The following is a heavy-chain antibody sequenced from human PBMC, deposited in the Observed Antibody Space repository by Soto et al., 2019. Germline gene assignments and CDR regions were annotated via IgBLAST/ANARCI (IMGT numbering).Heavy chain of an antibody. J-gene: IGHJ4*02. CDR2: IYYSGST. CDR1: GDSITSYY. CDR3: AREGYGSGGYFDY. Sequence: ETLSLTCTVSGDSITSYYWSWIRQTPGKGLEWIGCIYYSGSTNYNPSLKSRVTISVDTSKNQFSLKPSSVTAADTAVYYCAREGYGSGGYFDYWGQGTLVTVSS. D-gene: IGHD3-10*01. V-gene: IGHV4-59*01.